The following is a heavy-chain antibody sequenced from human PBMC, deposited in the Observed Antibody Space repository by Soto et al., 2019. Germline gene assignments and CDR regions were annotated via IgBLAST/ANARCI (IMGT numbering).Heavy chain of an antibody. CDR3: ARWTPGYCSGGSCYKNFDY. D-gene: IGHD2-15*01. CDR1: GGSFSGYY. Sequence: PSETLSLTCAVYGGSFSGYYWSWIRQPPGKGLEWIGEINHSGSTNYNPSLKSRVTISVDTSKNQFSLKLSSVTAADTAVYYCARWTPGYCSGGSCYKNFDYWGQGTLVTVSS. J-gene: IGHJ4*02. CDR2: INHSGST. V-gene: IGHV4-34*01.